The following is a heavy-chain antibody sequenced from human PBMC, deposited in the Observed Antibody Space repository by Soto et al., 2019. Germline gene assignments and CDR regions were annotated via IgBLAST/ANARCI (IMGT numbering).Heavy chain of an antibody. CDR2: MNPNSGNT. V-gene: IGHV1-8*01. CDR1: GYTFTSYD. D-gene: IGHD1-20*01. Sequence: ASVKVSCKASGYTFTSYDINWVRQATGQGLEWMGRMNPNSGNTGYAQNFQGRVSMTRNTSISTAYMELSSLRFEDTAVYYCTVMSSSWYKYYGMDVWGKGTTVTVSS. J-gene: IGHJ6*04. CDR3: TVMSSSWYKYYGMDV.